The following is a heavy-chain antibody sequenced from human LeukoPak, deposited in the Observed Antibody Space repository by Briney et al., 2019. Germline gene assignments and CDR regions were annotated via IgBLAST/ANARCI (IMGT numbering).Heavy chain of an antibody. V-gene: IGHV4-59*01. J-gene: IGHJ1*01. CDR1: GGSISSSY. Sequence: PSETLSLTCTVSGGSISSSYWSWIRQPPGKGLEWIAYIYYSGSTNYNPSLKSRVTISVDTSKNQFSLKLSSVTAADTAVYYCARGVPYYYGSGYFQHWGQGTLVTVSS. D-gene: IGHD3-10*01. CDR3: ARGVPYYYGSGYFQH. CDR2: IYYSGST.